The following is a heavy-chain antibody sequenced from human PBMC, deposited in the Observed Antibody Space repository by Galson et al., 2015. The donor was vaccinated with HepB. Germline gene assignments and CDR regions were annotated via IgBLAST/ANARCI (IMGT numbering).Heavy chain of an antibody. J-gene: IGHJ2*01. CDR3: AKERPYSSGWPRSWYFDL. CDR1: GFTFSSYA. Sequence: SLRLSCAASGFTFSSYAMSWVRQAPGKGLEWVSAISGSGGSTYYADSVKGRFTISRDNSKNTRYLQMNSLRAEDTAVCYCAKERPYSSGWPRSWYFDLWGRGTLVTVSS. V-gene: IGHV3-23*01. CDR2: ISGSGGST. D-gene: IGHD6-19*01.